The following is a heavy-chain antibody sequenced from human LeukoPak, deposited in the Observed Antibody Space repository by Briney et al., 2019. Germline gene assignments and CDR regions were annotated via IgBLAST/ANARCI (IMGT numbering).Heavy chain of an antibody. J-gene: IGHJ5*02. CDR3: GRRGGGLGELSPPFDP. V-gene: IGHV4-4*07. D-gene: IGHD3-16*02. CDR2: IYTSGST. CDR1: GGSISSYY. Sequence: SETLSLTCTVSGGSISSYYWSWIRQPAGKGLEWIGRIYTSGSTNYNPSLKSRVTISVDTSKNQFSLKLSSVTAADTAVYYCGRRGGGLGELSPPFDPWGQGTLVTVSS.